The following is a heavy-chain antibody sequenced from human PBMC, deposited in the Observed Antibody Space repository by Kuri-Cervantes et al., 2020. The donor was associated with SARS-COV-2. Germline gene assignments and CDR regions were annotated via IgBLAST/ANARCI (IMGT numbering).Heavy chain of an antibody. J-gene: IGHJ4*02. CDR3: ARGSSPTALIDY. D-gene: IGHD6-13*01. CDR2: IYYSGST. CDR1: GGSISSYY. V-gene: IGHV4-59*12. Sequence: SETLSLTCTVSGGSISSYYWSWIRQPPGKGLEWIGYIYYSGSTNYNPSLKSRVTISVDTSKNQFSLKLSSVTAADTAVYYCARGSSPTALIDYWGQGTLVTVSS.